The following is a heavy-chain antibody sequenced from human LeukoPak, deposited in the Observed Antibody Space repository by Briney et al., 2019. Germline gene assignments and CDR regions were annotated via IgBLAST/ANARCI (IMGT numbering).Heavy chain of an antibody. J-gene: IGHJ4*02. CDR2: IYYSGSP. V-gene: IGHV4-59*08. D-gene: IGHD3-3*01. Sequence: SETLSLTCSVSGDSIRSYYWTWIRQAPGKGLEWIGYIYYSGSPIYNPSLESRVTISVDTSKNQFSLKLSSVTAADTAVYYCARYGFWSGYYSDHWGQGTLVTVSS. CDR3: ARYGFWSGYYSDH. CDR1: GDSIRSYY.